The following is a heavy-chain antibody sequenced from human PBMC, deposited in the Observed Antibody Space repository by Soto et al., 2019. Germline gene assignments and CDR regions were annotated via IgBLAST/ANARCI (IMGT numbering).Heavy chain of an antibody. Sequence: QITLRESGPTLVKPTQTLTLTCTFSGFSLRTSGVGVGWIRQPPGKALEWLALIYWDDGKRYSPSLKSRLTXXKXXSKHPVVLRMTNMDPVDTATYYCAHLTTGGFYFDYWGQGTLVTVSS. D-gene: IGHD4-17*01. CDR1: GFSLRTSGVG. V-gene: IGHV2-5*02. CDR2: IYWDDGK. J-gene: IGHJ4*02. CDR3: AHLTTGGFYFDY.